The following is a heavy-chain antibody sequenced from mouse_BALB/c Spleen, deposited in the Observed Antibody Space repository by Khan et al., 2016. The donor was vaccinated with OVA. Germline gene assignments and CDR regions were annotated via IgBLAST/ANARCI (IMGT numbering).Heavy chain of an antibody. CDR3: SRSGYGSIAY. CDR2: IYPGNVNI. V-gene: IGHV1S56*01. Sequence: QVQLQQSGPELVKFGASVRISCRSSGYTFTSYYIHWVKQRPGQGLEWIGWIYPGNVNIKNNEKFKGKATLTADKSSSTAYMQLSSLTSEDSADYFWSRSGYGSIAYWGQGTLVTVSA. D-gene: IGHD2-10*02. CDR1: GYTFTSYY. J-gene: IGHJ3*01.